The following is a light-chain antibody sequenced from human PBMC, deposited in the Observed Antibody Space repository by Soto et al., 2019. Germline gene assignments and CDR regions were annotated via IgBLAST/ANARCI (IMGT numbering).Light chain of an antibody. J-gene: IGKJ4*02. CDR3: QHYDASWA. Sequence: MVVAQSPATLSVSPGERATLSCRTSRSVNNRVAWYQQKPGQAPRLLIYGASTRATGIPARFSGSGFGTEFTLTISSLQSEDLAVYYCQHYDASWAFGRGTKVEIE. CDR1: RSVNNR. V-gene: IGKV3-15*01. CDR2: GAS.